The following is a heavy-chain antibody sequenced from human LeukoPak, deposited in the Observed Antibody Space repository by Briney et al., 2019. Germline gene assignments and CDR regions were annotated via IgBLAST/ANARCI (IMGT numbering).Heavy chain of an antibody. CDR1: GFTFSSYD. Sequence: GGSLRLSCAASGFTFSSYDMHWVRQATGKGLEWVSAIGTAGDTYYPGSVKGRFTISRENAKNSLYLQMNSLRAEDTAVYYCARAGLDARTNWFDPWGQGTLVTVSS. CDR3: ARAGLDARTNWFDP. J-gene: IGHJ5*02. D-gene: IGHD3/OR15-3a*01. V-gene: IGHV3-13*01. CDR2: IGTAGDT.